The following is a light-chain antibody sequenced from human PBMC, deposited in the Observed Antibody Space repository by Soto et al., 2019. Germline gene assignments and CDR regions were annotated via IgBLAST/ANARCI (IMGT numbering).Light chain of an antibody. Sequence: EIVMKQSPATLSVSPGEGATLSCRASQSISSNLAWYQQKPGQAPRLVIFDASTRATGIPDRFTGRGSGTDFTLTISRLEPEDFAVYDCQQYGSSPTTFGQGTKVDI. V-gene: IGKV3-20*01. CDR1: QSISSN. J-gene: IGKJ1*01. CDR3: QQYGSSPTT. CDR2: DAS.